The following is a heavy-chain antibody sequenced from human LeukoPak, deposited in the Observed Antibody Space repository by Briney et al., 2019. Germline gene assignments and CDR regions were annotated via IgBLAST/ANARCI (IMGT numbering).Heavy chain of an antibody. J-gene: IGHJ4*02. Sequence: SETLSLTCTVSSGSVSSGSYYWNWIRQPPGKGLGWIGYISYTGSTNYNPSLKSRVTISVDTSKNQFSLKLSSVTAADTAVYYCARASGYNWYFDYWGQGTLVTVSS. CDR1: SGSVSSGSYY. D-gene: IGHD5-24*01. V-gene: IGHV4-61*01. CDR3: ARASGYNWYFDY. CDR2: ISYTGST.